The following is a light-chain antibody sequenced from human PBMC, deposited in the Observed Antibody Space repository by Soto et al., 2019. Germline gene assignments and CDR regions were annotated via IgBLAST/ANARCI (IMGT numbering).Light chain of an antibody. V-gene: IGLV1-44*01. CDR1: SSNIGSNT. CDR2: GNN. J-gene: IGLJ1*01. Sequence: VLTQPPSASGTPGXRVTISCSGSSSNIGSNTVNWYQQLPGTAPKLLIYGNNQRPSGVPDRFSGSKSGTSASLAISGLHSEDEADYYCAAWDDSLNAYVFGTGTKVTVL. CDR3: AAWDDSLNAYV.